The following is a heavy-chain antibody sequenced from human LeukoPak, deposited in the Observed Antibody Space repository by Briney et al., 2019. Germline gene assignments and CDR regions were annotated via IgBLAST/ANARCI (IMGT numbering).Heavy chain of an antibody. D-gene: IGHD3-3*01. V-gene: IGHV1-46*01. CDR1: GYTFTSYY. J-gene: IGHJ6*02. CDR2: INPSGGST. Sequence: ASVKVSYKASGYTFTSYYMHWVRQAPGQGLEWMGIINPSGGSTSYAQKFQGRVTMTRDTSTSTVYMELSSLRSEDTAVYYCARDQNDFWSGYLYYYYYGMDVWGQGTTVTVSS. CDR3: ARDQNDFWSGYLYYYYYGMDV.